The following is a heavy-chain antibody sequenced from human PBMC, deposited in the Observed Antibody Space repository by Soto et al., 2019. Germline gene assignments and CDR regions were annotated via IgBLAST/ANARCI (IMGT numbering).Heavy chain of an antibody. J-gene: IGHJ4*02. CDR2: ISTNGSST. CDR1: GFTFSSYA. Sequence: PGGSLRLSCSASGFTFSSYAMHWVRQAPGKGLEYVSSISTNGSSTHYADSVKGRFTISRDDAEKTLYLQMNSLRAEDTAIYYCARCMGFDGSGYAFFDSWGQGTQVTVSS. V-gene: IGHV3-64*04. CDR3: ARCMGFDGSGYAFFDS. D-gene: IGHD3-10*01.